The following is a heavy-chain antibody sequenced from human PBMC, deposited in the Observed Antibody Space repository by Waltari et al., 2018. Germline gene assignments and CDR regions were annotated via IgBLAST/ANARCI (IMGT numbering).Heavy chain of an antibody. D-gene: IGHD3-3*01. J-gene: IGHJ4*02. CDR1: GSAISSRSYY. V-gene: IGHV4-39*01. CDR2: IYYSGST. CDR3: ARRGDFWSGYTYDY. Sequence: QLQLQESGPGLVKPSETLSLTCTVSGSAISSRSYYWGWIRQPPGKGLELIGSIYYSGSTYYNPSLKSRVTISVDTSKNQFSLKLSSVTAADTAVYYCARRGDFWSGYTYDYWGQGTLVTVSS.